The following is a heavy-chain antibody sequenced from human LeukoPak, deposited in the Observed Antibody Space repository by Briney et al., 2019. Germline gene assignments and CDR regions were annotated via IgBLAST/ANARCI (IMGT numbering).Heavy chain of an antibody. Sequence: SETLSLTCTVSGDSISSDTYHWGWIRQPPGKGLQWIGSVYYAGSTYYNPSLKSRVRISVDTSKDHFYLKLFPVTAADTAMYYCARSGWPMGGFDPWGQGILVTVSS. D-gene: IGHD3-10*01. CDR3: ARSGWPMGGFDP. V-gene: IGHV4-39*01. CDR1: GDSISSDTYH. CDR2: VYYAGST. J-gene: IGHJ5*02.